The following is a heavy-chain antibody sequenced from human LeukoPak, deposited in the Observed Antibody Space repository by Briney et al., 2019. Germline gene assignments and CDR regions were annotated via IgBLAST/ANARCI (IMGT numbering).Heavy chain of an antibody. J-gene: IGHJ5*02. Sequence: GGSLRLSCAASGFTFSSYWMHWVRQPPGKGLVWVSRINSDGSTTNYADSVKGRFTISRDSAENTLYLQMSSPRVEDTAVYYCTRRVSATRWFDPWGQGTLVTVSS. V-gene: IGHV3-74*01. CDR3: TRRVSATRWFDP. D-gene: IGHD2-15*01. CDR2: INSDGSTT. CDR1: GFTFSSYW.